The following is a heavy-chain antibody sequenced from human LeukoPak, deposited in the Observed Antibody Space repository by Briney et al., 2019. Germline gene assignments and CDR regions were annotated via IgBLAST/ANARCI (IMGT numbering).Heavy chain of an antibody. CDR1: GYTLTSYD. CDR3: ARGGAVAGDNWFDP. Sequence: GASVKVSCKASGYTLTSYDINWVRQPPGQGLGRKGWMNPNNGNTDYVQKFQGRVTMTRDTSISTAYMELSSLRSEDTAVYYCARGGAVAGDNWFDPWGQGTLVTVSS. D-gene: IGHD6-19*01. V-gene: IGHV1-8*01. J-gene: IGHJ5*02. CDR2: MNPNNGNT.